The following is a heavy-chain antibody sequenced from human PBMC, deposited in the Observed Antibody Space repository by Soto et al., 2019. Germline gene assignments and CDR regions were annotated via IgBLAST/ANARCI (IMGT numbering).Heavy chain of an antibody. Sequence: QVQLVQSGAEVKKPGSSVKVSCKASGYKFTRHAINWVRHAPGQGLEWMGGFMPDVGTSDYSRKFQGRVTFTADTSTSSAYMELTSLTSADTATYFCARTTGVDTSWHLDYWGQGTLVTVSS. D-gene: IGHD5-18*01. CDR1: GYKFTRHA. CDR2: FMPDVGTS. J-gene: IGHJ4*02. V-gene: IGHV1-69*06. CDR3: ARTTGVDTSWHLDY.